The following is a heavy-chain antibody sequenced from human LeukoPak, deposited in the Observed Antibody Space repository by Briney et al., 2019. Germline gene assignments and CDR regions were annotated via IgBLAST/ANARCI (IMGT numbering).Heavy chain of an antibody. V-gene: IGHV3-23*01. CDR1: GFASGSEA. J-gene: IGHJ4*02. Sequence: GGSLRLSCAVSGFASGSEAMSWVRQSPARGLEWVASISPGGGTTYYADYVKGRFTISRDDSKNSLFVQMNSLRAEDTAVYFCAKSRSGSANWALQIFDNWGQGTPVTVSS. D-gene: IGHD1-1*01. CDR2: ISPGGGTT. CDR3: AKSRSGSANWALQIFDN.